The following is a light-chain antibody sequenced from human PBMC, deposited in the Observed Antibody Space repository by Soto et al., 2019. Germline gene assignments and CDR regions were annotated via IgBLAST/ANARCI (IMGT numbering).Light chain of an antibody. CDR3: QQYETYFRYT. CDR2: DGY. J-gene: IGKJ2*01. V-gene: IGKV1-5*01. Sequence: DIQMTQSPSTLSASVGDRVTITCRASQIINSKLAWYQKKPGQAPKLLIFDGYNLESGVPSRFSGSGSGTEFTLSIGSLQPDDFATYYCQQYETYFRYTFGQGTKLDIK. CDR1: QIINSK.